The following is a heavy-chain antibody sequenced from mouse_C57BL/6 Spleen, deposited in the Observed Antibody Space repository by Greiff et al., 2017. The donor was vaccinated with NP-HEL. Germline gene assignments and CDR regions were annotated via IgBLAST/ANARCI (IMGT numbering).Heavy chain of an antibody. V-gene: IGHV1-55*01. CDR2: IYPGSGST. Sequence: QVQLKQPGAELVKPGASVKMSCKASGYTFTSYWITWVKQRPGQGLEWIGDIYPGSGSTNYIEKFKSKATLTVDTSSSTAYMQLSSLTSEDSAVYYCAREDDGYYSSYFDGWGTGTTVTVSS. J-gene: IGHJ1*03. D-gene: IGHD2-3*01. CDR3: AREDDGYYSSYFDG. CDR1: GYTFTSYW.